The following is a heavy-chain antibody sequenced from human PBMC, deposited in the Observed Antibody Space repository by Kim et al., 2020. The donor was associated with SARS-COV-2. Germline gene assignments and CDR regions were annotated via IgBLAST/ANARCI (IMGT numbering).Heavy chain of an antibody. J-gene: IGHJ6*03. CDR2: INPNLGTT. V-gene: IGHV1-2*02. CDR3: ARGERGWVD. D-gene: IGHD1-26*01. Sequence: ASVKVSCKASGDTFSNFSMNWVRQAPGQGLEWMGRINPNLGTTNYAQKFQGRVTFTRDTSTSTGYMEMSRLTSDDTAVYYCARGERGWVDWGNGAT. CDR1: GDTFSNFS.